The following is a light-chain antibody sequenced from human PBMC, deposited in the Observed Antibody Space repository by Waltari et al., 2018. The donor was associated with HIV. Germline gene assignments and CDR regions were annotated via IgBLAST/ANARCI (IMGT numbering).Light chain of an antibody. V-gene: IGLV3-9*01. CDR1: NIGRKN. J-gene: IGLJ2*01. CDR3: QLWDNDPAF. CDR2: RDT. Sequence: SYNLTQPLSVSVAPGQTARITCGGSNIGRKNLHWYQQRPGQAHVVAIYRDTQRPSGIPERVSGSNSGDPATLTITTAQAGYEAVYFCQLWDNDPAFFGGGTRLTFL.